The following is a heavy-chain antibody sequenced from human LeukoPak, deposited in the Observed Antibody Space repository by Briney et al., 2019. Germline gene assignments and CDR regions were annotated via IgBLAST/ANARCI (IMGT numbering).Heavy chain of an antibody. J-gene: IGHJ5*02. CDR3: ARDPEYSDGLYNWFDP. V-gene: IGHV1-69*04. Sequence: ASVKVSCKASGGTFSSYAISWVRQAHGQGLEWMGRIIPILGIANYAQKFQGRVTITADKSTSTAYMELSSLRSEDTAVYYCARDPEYSDGLYNWFDPWGQGTLVTVSS. CDR2: IIPILGIA. D-gene: IGHD5-18*01. CDR1: GGTFSSYA.